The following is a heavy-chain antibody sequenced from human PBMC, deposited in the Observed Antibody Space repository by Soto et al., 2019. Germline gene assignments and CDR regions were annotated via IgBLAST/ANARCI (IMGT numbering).Heavy chain of an antibody. CDR3: ARQSPTVTYYYDSSGPSFDP. CDR2: IYYSGST. V-gene: IGHV4-39*01. CDR1: GGSISSSSYY. J-gene: IGHJ5*02. Sequence: PSETLSLTCTVSGGSISSSSYYWGWIRQPPGKGLEWIGSIYYSGSTYYNPSLKSRVTISVDTSKNQFSLKLSSVTAADTAVYYCARQSPTVTYYYDSSGPSFDPWGQGTLVTVSS. D-gene: IGHD3-22*01.